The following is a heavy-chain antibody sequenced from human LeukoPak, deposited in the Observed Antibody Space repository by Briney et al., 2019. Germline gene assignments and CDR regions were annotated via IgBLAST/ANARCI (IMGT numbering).Heavy chain of an antibody. CDR2: IRSKAYGGTT. CDR1: GFTFSGYS. CDR3: TRVAAYYDSSGYTNWFDP. D-gene: IGHD3-22*01. V-gene: IGHV3-49*03. J-gene: IGHJ5*02. Sequence: GGSLRLSCTASGFTFSGYSMNWIRQAPGKGLEWVGFIRSKAYGGTTEYAASVKGRFTISRDDSKSIAYLQMNSLKTEDTAVYYCTRVAAYYDSSGYTNWFDPWGQGTLVTVSS.